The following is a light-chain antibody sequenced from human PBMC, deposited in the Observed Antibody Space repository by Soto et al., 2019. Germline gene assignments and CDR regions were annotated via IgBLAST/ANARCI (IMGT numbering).Light chain of an antibody. CDR1: QSVSNNY. CDR2: VAS. V-gene: IGKV3-20*01. CDR3: QQYAASPRM. Sequence: EVVLTQSPGTLSLSPRERATLSCRASQSVSNNYLAWYQHKPGQAPRLLIYVASNRAPGIPDRFSGSGSGPDFSLIISRLEPEDFAGYYCQQYAASPRMFGQGTMVEVK. J-gene: IGKJ1*01.